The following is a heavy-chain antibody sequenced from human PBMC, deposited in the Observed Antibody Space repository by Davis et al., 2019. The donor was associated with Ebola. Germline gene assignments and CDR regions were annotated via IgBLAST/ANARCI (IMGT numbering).Heavy chain of an antibody. Sequence: ASVKVSCKASGYTSTGYYMHWVRQAPGQGLEWMGRINPNSGGTNYAQKFQGRVTMTRDTSTSTVYMELSSLRSDDTAVYYCARAQFPTTSDHWGQGTLVTVSS. CDR1: GYTSTGYY. J-gene: IGHJ4*02. V-gene: IGHV1-2*06. CDR2: INPNSGGT. D-gene: IGHD1-1*01. CDR3: ARAQFPTTSDH.